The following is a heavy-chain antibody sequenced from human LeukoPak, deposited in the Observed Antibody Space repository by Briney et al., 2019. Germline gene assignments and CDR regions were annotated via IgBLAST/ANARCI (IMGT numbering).Heavy chain of an antibody. J-gene: IGHJ5*02. Sequence: SETLSLTCAVYGGSFSGYSWSWIRQPPGKGLEWIGYIYHSGSTYYNPSLKSRVTISVDRSKNQFSLKLSSVTAADTAVYYCARGSSMVRGVINWFDPWGQGTLVTVSS. CDR2: IYHSGST. CDR1: GGSFSGYS. V-gene: IGHV4-30-2*01. D-gene: IGHD3-10*01. CDR3: ARGSSMVRGVINWFDP.